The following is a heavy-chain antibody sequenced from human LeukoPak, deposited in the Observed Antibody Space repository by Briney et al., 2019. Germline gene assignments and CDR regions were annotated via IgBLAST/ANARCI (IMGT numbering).Heavy chain of an antibody. V-gene: IGHV3-48*03. Sequence: TGGSLRLSCAGSGFTFSSYEMNWVRQAPGKGLEWVSYISRSGSTIYYADSVKGRFTISRDNAKNSLYLQMKSLRAEDTAVYYCARELVVVVNYYHYYVMDVWGQGTTVTVSS. D-gene: IGHD3-22*01. J-gene: IGHJ6*02. CDR1: GFTFSSYE. CDR2: ISRSGSTI. CDR3: ARELVVVVNYYHYYVMDV.